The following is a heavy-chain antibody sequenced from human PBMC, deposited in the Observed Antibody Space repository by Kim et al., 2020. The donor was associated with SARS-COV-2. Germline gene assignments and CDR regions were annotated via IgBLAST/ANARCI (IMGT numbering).Heavy chain of an antibody. V-gene: IGHV5-51*01. CDR1: GYSFSTYW. D-gene: IGHD3-10*01. CDR3: ARCIDYYGSGTYPYFDY. CDR2: IYSDSDT. Sequence: GESLKISCKGSGYSFSTYWIGWVRQMPGKGLEWMGIIYSDSDTRYSPSFQGQVTMSVDKSINTAYLQWRSLKASDTAIYYCARCIDYYGSGTYPYFDYWG. J-gene: IGHJ4*01.